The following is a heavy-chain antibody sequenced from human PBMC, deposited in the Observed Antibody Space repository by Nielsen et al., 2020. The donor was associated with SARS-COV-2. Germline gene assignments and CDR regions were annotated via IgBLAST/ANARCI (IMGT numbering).Heavy chain of an antibody. J-gene: IGHJ5*02. Sequence: SETLSLTCTVSGGSISSGGYYWSWIRQHPGKGLEWIGYIYYSGSTNYNPSLKSRVTISVDTSKNQFSLKLSSVTAADTAVYYCARVIPESITIFGVVTVNWFDPWGQGTLVTVSS. CDR2: IYYSGST. CDR3: ARVIPESITIFGVVTVNWFDP. D-gene: IGHD3-3*01. V-gene: IGHV4-61*08. CDR1: GGSISSGGYY.